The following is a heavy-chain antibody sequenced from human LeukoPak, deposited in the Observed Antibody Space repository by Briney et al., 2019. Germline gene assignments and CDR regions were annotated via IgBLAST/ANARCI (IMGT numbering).Heavy chain of an antibody. CDR1: GFTFSNYA. CDR2: ISGSGGST. CDR3: AKDYIPYSFSWFDY. J-gene: IGHJ5*01. D-gene: IGHD5-12*01. Sequence: GGSLRLSCVASGFTFSNYAMSWVRQAPGKGLEWVSSISGSGGSTYYADSVKGRFTISRDSSKNTLYLQMNSLRAEDTAIYYCAKDYIPYSFSWFDYWGQGTLVTVSS. V-gene: IGHV3-23*01.